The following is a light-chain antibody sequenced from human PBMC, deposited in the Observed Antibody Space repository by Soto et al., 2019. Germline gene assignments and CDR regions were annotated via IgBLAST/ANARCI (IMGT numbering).Light chain of an antibody. Sequence: IVLTQSPGTLSLSPWKRATLSCRATESVVSNYLAWYQLKPGQAPRLLIYDASSRAAGIPDRFRGSGSGTEFTLTISRLEPEDFAVYYCQQCGNWPPFGQGTRLEIK. J-gene: IGKJ5*01. CDR3: QQCGNWPP. CDR2: DAS. CDR1: ESVVSNY. V-gene: IGKV3D-20*02.